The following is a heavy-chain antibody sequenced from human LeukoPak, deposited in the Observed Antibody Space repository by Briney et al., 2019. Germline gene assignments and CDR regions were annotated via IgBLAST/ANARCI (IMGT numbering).Heavy chain of an antibody. Sequence: ASVKVSCKASGYTFTSYDINWVRQAPGKGLEWMGGFDPEDGETIYAQKFQGRVTMTEDTSTDTAYMELSSLRSEDTAVYYCATPSTMIVAAAFDYWGQGTLVTVSS. CDR3: ATPSTMIVAAAFDY. CDR1: GYTFTSYD. J-gene: IGHJ4*02. CDR2: FDPEDGET. V-gene: IGHV1-24*01. D-gene: IGHD3-22*01.